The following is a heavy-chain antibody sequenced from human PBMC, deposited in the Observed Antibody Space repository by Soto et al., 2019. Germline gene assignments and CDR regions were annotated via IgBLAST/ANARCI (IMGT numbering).Heavy chain of an antibody. CDR3: ARATEERGYSGYDSGHYYYYYMDV. V-gene: IGHV3-48*01. D-gene: IGHD5-12*01. CDR2: ISSSSSTI. CDR1: GFTFSSYS. Sequence: EVQLVESGGGLVQPGGSLRLSCAAAGFTFSSYSMNWVRQAPGKGLEWVSYISSSSSTIYYADSVKGRFTISRDNAKNSLYLQMNSLRAEDTAVYYCARATEERGYSGYDSGHYYYYYMDVWGKGTPVTVSS. J-gene: IGHJ6*03.